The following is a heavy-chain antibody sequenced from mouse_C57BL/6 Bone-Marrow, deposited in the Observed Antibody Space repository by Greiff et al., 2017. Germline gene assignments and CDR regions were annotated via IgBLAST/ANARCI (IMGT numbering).Heavy chain of an antibody. V-gene: IGHV1-59*01. D-gene: IGHD2-1*01. J-gene: IGHJ3*01. CDR1: GYTFTSYW. Sequence: QVQLQQPGAELVRPGTSVKLSCKASGYTFTSYWMHWVKQRPGQGLEWIGVIDPSDSYTNYNQKFKGKATLTVATSSSTAYMHLSSLTSEDSAVYYCASNYPSWFAYWGQGTLVTVSA. CDR3: ASNYPSWFAY. CDR2: IDPSDSYT.